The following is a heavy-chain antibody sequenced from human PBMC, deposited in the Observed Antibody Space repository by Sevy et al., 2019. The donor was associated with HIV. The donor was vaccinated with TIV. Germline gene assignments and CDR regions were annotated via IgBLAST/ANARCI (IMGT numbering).Heavy chain of an antibody. D-gene: IGHD2-21*01. Sequence: GGSLRLSCAASGFPFNDHAMHWVRQVPGKGLEWVSGISWNSRNIGYADSVKGRFTISRDNARHFVYLEMNSLRPDDTAFYYSGKDINRSCDGVNCYSYYYYFYGRDVWGQGTTVTVSS. CDR1: GFPFNDHA. CDR3: GKDINRSCDGVNCYSYYYYFYGRDV. V-gene: IGHV3-9*01. CDR2: ISWNSRNI. J-gene: IGHJ6*02.